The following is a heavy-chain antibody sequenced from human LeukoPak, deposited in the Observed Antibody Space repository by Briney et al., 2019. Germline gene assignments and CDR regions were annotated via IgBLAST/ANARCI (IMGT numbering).Heavy chain of an antibody. D-gene: IGHD6-13*01. J-gene: IGHJ4*02. CDR3: ARNLIPEQLVVNF. Sequence: PSETLSLTCTVSGGSISNYYWNWIRQPPGKGLVWIGYIYYTGSTNYNPSLKSRVTMSVDTSKNQFSLNLQSVTPEDTAVYYCARNLIPEQLVVNFWGQGTLVTVSS. CDR1: GGSISNYY. V-gene: IGHV4-59*01. CDR2: IYYTGST.